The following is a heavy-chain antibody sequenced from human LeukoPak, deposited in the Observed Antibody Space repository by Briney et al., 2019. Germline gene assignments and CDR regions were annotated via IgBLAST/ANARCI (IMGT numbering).Heavy chain of an antibody. D-gene: IGHD5-12*01. V-gene: IGHV4-59*01. J-gene: IGHJ3*02. CDR1: GGSISSYY. CDR2: IYYSGST. CDR3: ARDSGYEAGHAFDI. Sequence: SETLSLTCTVSGGSISSYYWSWIRQPPGKGLEWIGYIYYSGSTNYNPSLKSRVTISVDTSKNQFSLKLSSVTAADTAVYYCARDSGYEAGHAFDIWGQGTMVTVSS.